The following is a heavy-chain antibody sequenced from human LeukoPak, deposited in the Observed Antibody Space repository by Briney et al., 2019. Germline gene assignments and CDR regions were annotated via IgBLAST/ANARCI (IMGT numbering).Heavy chain of an antibody. V-gene: IGHV1-69*04. CDR3: ARANLGRPVGHCSGGSCYSDSSWFDP. Sequence: SVKVSCKASGGTFSSYAISWVRQAPGQGLEWMGRIIPIFGIANYAQKFQGRVTITADKSASTAYMELSSLRSEDTAVYYCARANLGRPVGHCSGGSCYSDSSWFDPWGQGTLVTVSS. J-gene: IGHJ5*02. D-gene: IGHD2-15*01. CDR1: GGTFSSYA. CDR2: IIPIFGIA.